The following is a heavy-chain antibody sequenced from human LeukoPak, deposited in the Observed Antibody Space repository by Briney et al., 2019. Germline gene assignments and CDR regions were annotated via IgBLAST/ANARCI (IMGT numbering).Heavy chain of an antibody. J-gene: IGHJ5*02. CDR1: GYSFTSYW. CDR2: IYPGDSDT. V-gene: IGHV5-51*01. D-gene: IGHD6-19*01. Sequence: GESLKISCRGSGYSFTSYWIGWVRQMPGKGLEWMGIIYPGDSDTRYSPSFQGQVTTSADKSISTAYLQWSSLKASDTAMYYCARLSSALAFPQQSWGQGTLVTVSS. CDR3: ARLSSALAFPQQS.